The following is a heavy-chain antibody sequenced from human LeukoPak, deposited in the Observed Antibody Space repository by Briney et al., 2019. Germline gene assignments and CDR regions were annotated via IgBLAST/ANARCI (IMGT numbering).Heavy chain of an antibody. Sequence: SETLSLTCTVSGGSVSSGSYYWSWIRQPPGKGLEWIGYIYYSGSTNYNPSLKSRVTISVDTSKNQFSLKLSSVTAADTAVYYCASVVEQWQKEQGGLDPWGQGTLVTVSS. CDR3: ASVVEQWQKEQGGLDP. V-gene: IGHV4-61*01. J-gene: IGHJ5*02. CDR1: GGSVSSGSYY. CDR2: IYYSGST. D-gene: IGHD6-19*01.